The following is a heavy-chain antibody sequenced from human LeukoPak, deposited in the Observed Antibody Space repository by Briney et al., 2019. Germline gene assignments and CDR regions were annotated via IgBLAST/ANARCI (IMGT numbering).Heavy chain of an antibody. J-gene: IGHJ3*02. CDR2: INPNSGGT. CDR3: ARGGFFGRAGDAFDI. CDR1: GYTFTGYY. Sequence: ASVTVSCKASGYTFTGYYMHWVRQAPGQGLEWMGRINPNSGGTNYAQKFQGRVTMTRDTSISTAYMELSRLRSDDTAVYYCARGGFFGRAGDAFDIWGQGTMVTVSS. D-gene: IGHD3-3*01. V-gene: IGHV1-2*06.